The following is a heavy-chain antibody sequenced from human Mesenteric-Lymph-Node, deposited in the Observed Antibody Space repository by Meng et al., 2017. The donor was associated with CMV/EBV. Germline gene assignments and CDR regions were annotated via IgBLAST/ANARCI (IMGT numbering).Heavy chain of an antibody. CDR2: ISSSSDYI. D-gene: IGHD6-6*01. CDR3: ARSSIAALNWFDP. Sequence: CAACRFTFSSYSMNWVRQAPGKGLEWVSSISSSSDYIYYTDSVKGRFSISRDNAKNSLYLQMNSLRAEDTAVYYCARSSIAALNWFDPWGQGTLVTVSS. CDR1: RFTFSSYS. V-gene: IGHV3-21*01. J-gene: IGHJ5*02.